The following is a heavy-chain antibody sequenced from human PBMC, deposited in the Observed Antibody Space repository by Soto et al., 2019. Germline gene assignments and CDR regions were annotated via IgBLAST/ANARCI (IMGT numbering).Heavy chain of an antibody. Sequence: VGSLRLSCAASGFVFNNYAMSWVRQAPGKGLEWVATLSSGGGTTYYTDSVKGRFTISRDNSMNLLYLQMNSLRADDTAVYYCAKDGDWYDFLTGYYSRGNYFDYCGQRTLLTVSS. CDR2: LSSGGGTT. CDR3: AKDGDWYDFLTGYYSRGNYFDY. CDR1: GFVFNNYA. V-gene: IGHV3-23*01. J-gene: IGHJ4*02. D-gene: IGHD3-9*01.